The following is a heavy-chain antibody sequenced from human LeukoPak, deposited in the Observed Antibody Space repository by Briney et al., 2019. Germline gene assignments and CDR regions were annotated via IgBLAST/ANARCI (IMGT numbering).Heavy chain of an antibody. D-gene: IGHD4-17*01. CDR1: GHTFTSYG. CDR2: IIPIFGTA. J-gene: IGHJ4*02. V-gene: IGHV1-69*13. Sequence: GASVKVSCKASGHTFTSYGISWVRQAPGQGLEWMGGIIPIFGTANYAQKFQGRVTITADESTSTAYMELSSLRSEDTAVYYCARASGGYGDFSPKADHPYYFDYWGQGTLVTVSS. CDR3: ARASGGYGDFSPKADHPYYFDY.